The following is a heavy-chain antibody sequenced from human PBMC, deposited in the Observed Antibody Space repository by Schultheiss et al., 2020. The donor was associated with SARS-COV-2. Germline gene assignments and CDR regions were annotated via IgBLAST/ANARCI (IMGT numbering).Heavy chain of an antibody. CDR2: IYYSGTT. CDR1: GGPVSSGSYY. CDR3: ARGDNWKYVGYFDP. D-gene: IGHD1-7*01. V-gene: IGHV4-31*03. J-gene: IGHJ5*02. Sequence: SQTLSLTCTVSGGPVSSGSYYWSWIRQPPGKGLEWIGYIYYSGTTYYSPSLKSRVTMSVDTPKNQFSLKVSSVTAADTAVYYCARGDNWKYVGYFDPWGQGALVTVSS.